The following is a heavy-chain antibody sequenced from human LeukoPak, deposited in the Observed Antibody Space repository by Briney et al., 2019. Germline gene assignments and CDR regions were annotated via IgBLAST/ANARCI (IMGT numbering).Heavy chain of an antibody. CDR1: GFTFSSCW. V-gene: IGHV3-7*01. J-gene: IGHJ4*02. CDR3: ARDRRDGYNLHDY. CDR2: IKQDGSEK. D-gene: IGHD5-24*01. Sequence: GGSLRLSCAASGFTFSSCWMSWVRQAPGKGLEWVANIKQDGSEKYYVDSVKGRFTISRDNAKNSLYLQMNSLRAEDTAVYYCARDRRDGYNLHDYWGQGTLVTVSS.